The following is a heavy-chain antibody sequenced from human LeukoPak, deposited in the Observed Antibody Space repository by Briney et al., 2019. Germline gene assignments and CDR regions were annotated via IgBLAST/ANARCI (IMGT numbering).Heavy chain of an antibody. D-gene: IGHD3-10*01. V-gene: IGHV3-48*03. CDR1: GFTFSSYE. J-gene: IGHJ6*03. CDR3: AREDSTRPLYYYYYYMDV. Sequence: GGSLRLSCAASGFTFSSYEMNWVRQAPGKGLEWVSYISSSGSTIYYADSVKGRFTISRDNSKNTLYLQMNSLRAEDTAVYYCAREDSTRPLYYYYYYMDVWGKGTTVTVSS. CDR2: ISSSGSTI.